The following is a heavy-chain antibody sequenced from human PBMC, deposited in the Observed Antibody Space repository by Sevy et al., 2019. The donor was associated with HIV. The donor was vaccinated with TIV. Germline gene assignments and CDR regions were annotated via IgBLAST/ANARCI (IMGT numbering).Heavy chain of an antibody. D-gene: IGHD2-21*01. CDR1: GFNIRVYW. CDR2: INEDGSTK. V-gene: IGHV3-7*01. J-gene: IGHJ4*02. CDR3: VRALFKADSL. Sequence: GGSLRLSCAASGFNIRVYWMLWVRQAPGKGLEWVANINEDGSTKYYLESVKGRFTISRDNAENSVFLQMNSLRVEDTAVDYCVRALFKADSLWGQGTLVTVSS.